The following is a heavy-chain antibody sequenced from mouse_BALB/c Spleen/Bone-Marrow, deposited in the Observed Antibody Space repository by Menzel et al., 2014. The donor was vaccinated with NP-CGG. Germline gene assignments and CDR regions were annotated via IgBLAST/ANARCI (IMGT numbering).Heavy chain of an antibody. CDR2: ISYSGST. CDR1: GDSITSGC. Sequence: EVQLVESGPSLVKPSQTLSLTCSVTGDSITSGCWNWIRKFPGNKLEYMGYISYSGSTYYNPSLKSRISITRDTSKNQYYLQLNTVTTEDTATYYCARRNIPDAMDYWGQGTSVTVSS. J-gene: IGHJ4*01. CDR3: ARRNIPDAMDY. V-gene: IGHV3-8*02.